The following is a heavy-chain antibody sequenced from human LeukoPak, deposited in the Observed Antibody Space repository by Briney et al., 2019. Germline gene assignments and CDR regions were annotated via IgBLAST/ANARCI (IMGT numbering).Heavy chain of an antibody. J-gene: IGHJ5*02. CDR3: ARWVRVPADTFDP. V-gene: IGHV1-69*13. CDR1: GGTLSTYA. Sequence: GASVKVSCKPSGGTLSTYAISWMRQAPGQGLEWMGGIIPIFGTANYAQKFQGRVTITADESTSTAYMELSSLRSEDTAVYYCARWVRVPADTFDPWGQGTLVTVSS. CDR2: IIPIFGTA. D-gene: IGHD2-2*01.